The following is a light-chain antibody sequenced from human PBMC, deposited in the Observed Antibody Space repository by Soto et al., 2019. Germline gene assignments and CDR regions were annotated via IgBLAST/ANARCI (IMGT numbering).Light chain of an antibody. CDR3: QSYDSSLSGWV. J-gene: IGLJ3*02. CDR1: SSNIGAGYD. V-gene: IGLV1-40*01. Sequence: QSVLTQPPSVSGAPGQTVTISCTGSSSNIGAGYDVHWYQQLPGTAPKLFIFGNSNRPSGVSNRCSGSKSGTSASLAITGLQAEDEADYYCQSYDSSLSGWVLGEGTQLTVL. CDR2: GNS.